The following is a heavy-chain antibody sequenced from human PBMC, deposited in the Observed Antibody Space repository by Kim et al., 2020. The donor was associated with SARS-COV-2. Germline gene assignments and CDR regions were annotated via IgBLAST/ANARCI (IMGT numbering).Heavy chain of an antibody. CDR3: ARAFYDILTGYIAEFDY. V-gene: IGHV7-4-1*02. CDR2: INTNTGNP. D-gene: IGHD3-9*01. J-gene: IGHJ4*02. CDR1: GYTFTSYA. Sequence: ASVKVSCKASGYTFTSYAMNWVRQAPGQGLEWMGWINTNTGNPTYAQGFTGRFVFSLDTSVSTAYLQISSLKAEDTAVYYCARAFYDILTGYIAEFDYWGQGTLVTVSS.